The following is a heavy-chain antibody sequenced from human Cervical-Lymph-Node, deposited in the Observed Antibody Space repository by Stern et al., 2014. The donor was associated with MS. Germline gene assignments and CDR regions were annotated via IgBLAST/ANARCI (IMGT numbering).Heavy chain of an antibody. J-gene: IGHJ6*02. CDR2: ISAYNGNT. CDR3: ARERTLGYSSGWYGYYGMDV. Sequence: QVQLVQSGAEVKKPGASVKVSCKASGYTFTSYGISWARQAPGQGLEWTGWISAYNGNTNYAQKLQGRVTMTTDTSTSTAYIELRSLRSDDTAVYYCARERTLGYSSGWYGYYGMDVWGQGTTVTVSS. D-gene: IGHD6-19*01. V-gene: IGHV1-18*01. CDR1: GYTFTSYG.